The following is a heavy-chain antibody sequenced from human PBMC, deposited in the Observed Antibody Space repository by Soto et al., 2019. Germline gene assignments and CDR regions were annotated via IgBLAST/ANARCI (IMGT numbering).Heavy chain of an antibody. CDR2: ISGSGGST. CDR3: AKDRVLAGTPRYFDY. CDR1: GFTFSSYA. D-gene: IGHD6-19*01. V-gene: IGHV3-23*01. J-gene: IGHJ4*02. Sequence: PGGSLRLSCAASGFTFSSYAMSWVRQAPGKGLEWVSAISGSGGSTYYADSVKGRFTISRDNSKNTLYLQMNSLRAEDTAVYYCAKDRVLAGTPRYFDYWGQGTLVTVSS.